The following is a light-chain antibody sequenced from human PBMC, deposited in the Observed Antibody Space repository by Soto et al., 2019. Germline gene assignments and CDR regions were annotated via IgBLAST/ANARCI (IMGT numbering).Light chain of an antibody. Sequence: ETVLTQSPATLSLSPGERATLSCRASQSVSSYLAWYQQKPGQAPRLLIYDASNRTTGIPARFSGSGSGTDFPLTISSLEPEDSAVYYCQQRSNWYTFGQGTKLEIK. V-gene: IGKV3-11*01. CDR2: DAS. J-gene: IGKJ2*01. CDR1: QSVSSY. CDR3: QQRSNWYT.